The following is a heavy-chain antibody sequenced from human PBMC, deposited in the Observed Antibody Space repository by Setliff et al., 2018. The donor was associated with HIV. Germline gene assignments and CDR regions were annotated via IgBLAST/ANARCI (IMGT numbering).Heavy chain of an antibody. Sequence: PSETLSLTCSVSGGLISSYYWSWFRQPPGKGLEWIGYIYLGERINYNSSLQSRVTISTDTSKNQFSLRLSSVIAADTAVYYCARFLLRGAAFDYWGQGALVTVSS. CDR3: ARFLLRGAAFDY. CDR1: GGLISSYY. V-gene: IGHV4-59*01. D-gene: IGHD3-10*01. CDR2: IYLGERI. J-gene: IGHJ4*02.